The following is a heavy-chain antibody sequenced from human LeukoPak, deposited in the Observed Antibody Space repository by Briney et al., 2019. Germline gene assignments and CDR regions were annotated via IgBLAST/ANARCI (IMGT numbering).Heavy chain of an antibody. CDR3: ARGFYPGAYSGFDY. V-gene: IGHV3-74*01. D-gene: IGHD2-15*01. J-gene: IGHJ4*02. CDR1: GFTFSNYW. CDR2: INRDGSST. Sequence: PGGSLRLSCAASGFTFSNYWMHWVRQAPGKGLVWVSHINRDGSSTSYADSVKGRFTISRDNAQNTPYLQMNSLRVEDTAVYYCARGFYPGAYSGFDYWGQGTLVTVSS.